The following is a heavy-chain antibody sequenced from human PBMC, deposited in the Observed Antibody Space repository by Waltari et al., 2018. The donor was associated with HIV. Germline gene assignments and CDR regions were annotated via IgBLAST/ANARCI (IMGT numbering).Heavy chain of an antibody. CDR1: GFPFRSYS. CDR3: ARFDGGGSGVYH. V-gene: IGHV3-21*01. Sequence: EVQLVESGGGLVKPGGSLVLSCAASGFPFRSYSMSWVRQAPGKGLEWVSSIDSGNSYLNYADSVRGRFTISRDNAKNSLFLQLNSLRVEDTAFYYCARFDGGGSGVYHWGQGTLVTVSS. CDR2: IDSGNSYL. D-gene: IGHD2-15*01. J-gene: IGHJ5*02.